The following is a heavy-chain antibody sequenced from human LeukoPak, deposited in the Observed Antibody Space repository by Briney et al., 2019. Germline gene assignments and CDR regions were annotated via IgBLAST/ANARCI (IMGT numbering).Heavy chain of an antibody. CDR2: ISSSSSYI. CDR1: ESTVSGNY. D-gene: IGHD3-10*01. CDR3: AREGYYGSGSYSV. Sequence: PGGSLRLSCAASESTVSGNYIAWVRQAPGKGLEWVSSISSSSSYIYYADSVKGRFAISRDNAKNSLYLRMNSLRAEDTAVYYCAREGYYGSGSYSVWGQGTLVTVSS. J-gene: IGHJ4*02. V-gene: IGHV3-21*01.